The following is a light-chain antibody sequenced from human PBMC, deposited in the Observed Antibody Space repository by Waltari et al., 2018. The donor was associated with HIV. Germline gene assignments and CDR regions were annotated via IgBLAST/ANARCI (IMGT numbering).Light chain of an antibody. Sequence: DIVMTQSPDSLAVSLGERATINCKSSQSVLFSSNNKNYLAWYQQKPGQPPKLLIYWASPRESGVPDRFSGGGSGTDFTLTISSLQAEDVAVYYCQQYYTTSLFTFGPGTKVDIK. V-gene: IGKV4-1*01. CDR3: QQYYTTSLFT. J-gene: IGKJ3*01. CDR1: QSVLFSSNNKNY. CDR2: WAS.